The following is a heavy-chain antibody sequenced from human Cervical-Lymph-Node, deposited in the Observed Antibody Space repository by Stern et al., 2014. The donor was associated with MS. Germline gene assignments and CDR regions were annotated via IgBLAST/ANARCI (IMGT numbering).Heavy chain of an antibody. Sequence: VQLVESGAEVKKPGASVKVSCKASGYTFTDYYVPWVRQGPGQGLEWMGWIHPNTGGTNYAQKFQGRVTMTRDTSISTAYMELTRLRSDDTAVYYCERVGYDFWSGYYYYAMDVWGQGTTVTVSS. CDR1: GYTFTDYY. CDR2: IHPNTGGT. V-gene: IGHV1-2*02. CDR3: ERVGYDFWSGYYYYAMDV. D-gene: IGHD3-3*01. J-gene: IGHJ6*02.